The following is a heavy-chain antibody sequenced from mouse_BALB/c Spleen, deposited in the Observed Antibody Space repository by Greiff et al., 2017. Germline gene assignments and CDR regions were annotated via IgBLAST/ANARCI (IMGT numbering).Heavy chain of an antibody. D-gene: IGHD1-1*01. V-gene: IGHV3-2*02. CDR2: ISYSGST. CDR1: GYSITSDYA. J-gene: IGHJ4*01. Sequence: EVQLQESGPGLVKPSQSLSLTCTVTGYSITSDYAWNWIRQFPGNKLEWMGYISYSGSTSYNPSLKSRISITRDTSKNQFFLQLNSVTTEDTATYYCALITTVVAGDYYAMDYWGQGTSVTVSS. CDR3: ALITTVVAGDYYAMDY.